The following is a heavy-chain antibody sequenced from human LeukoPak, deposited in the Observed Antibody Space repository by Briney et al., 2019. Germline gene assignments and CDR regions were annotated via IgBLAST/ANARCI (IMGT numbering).Heavy chain of an antibody. D-gene: IGHD6-19*01. V-gene: IGHV4-39*07. CDR1: GGSISSSSYY. CDR2: INHSGST. Sequence: SETLSLTCTVSGGSISSSSYYWGWIRQPPGKGLEWIGEINHSGSTNYNPSLKSRVTISVDTSKNQFSLKLSSVTAADTAVYYCARRSSGWYGVFDYWGQGTLVTVSS. J-gene: IGHJ4*02. CDR3: ARRSSGWYGVFDY.